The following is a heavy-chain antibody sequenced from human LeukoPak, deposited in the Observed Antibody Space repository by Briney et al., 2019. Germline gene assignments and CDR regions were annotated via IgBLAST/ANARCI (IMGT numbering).Heavy chain of an antibody. CDR1: GFTFDDYA. J-gene: IGHJ4*02. CDR2: ISWNSGSI. CDR3: AKVHRRGSGWYYFDY. V-gene: IGHV3-9*03. D-gene: IGHD6-19*01. Sequence: QSGRSLRLSCAASGFTFDDYAMHWVRQAPGKGLEWVSGISWNSGSIGYADSVKGRFTISRDNAKNSLYLQMNSLRAEDMALYYCAKVHRRGSGWYYFDYWGQGTLVTVSS.